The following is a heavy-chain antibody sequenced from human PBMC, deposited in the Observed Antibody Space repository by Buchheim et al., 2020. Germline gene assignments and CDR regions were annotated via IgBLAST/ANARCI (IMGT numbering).Heavy chain of an antibody. J-gene: IGHJ5*02. V-gene: IGHV1-46*01. CDR2: INPSGGST. CDR3: ARDSCSGGSCQVYNWFDP. CDR1: GYTFTSYY. D-gene: IGHD2-15*01. Sequence: QVQLVQSGAEVKKPGASVKVSCKASGYTFTSYYMHWVRQAPGQGLEWMGIINPSGGSTSYAQKFQGRVTMTREPSTSTVSMELSSLRSEDTAVYYCARDSCSGGSCQVYNWFDPWGQGTL.